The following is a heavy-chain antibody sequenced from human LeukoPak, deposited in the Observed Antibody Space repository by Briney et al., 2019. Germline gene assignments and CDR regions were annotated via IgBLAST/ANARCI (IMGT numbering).Heavy chain of an antibody. CDR1: GFTFSSYG. J-gene: IGHJ3*02. CDR2: ISYHGSDK. V-gene: IGHV3-30*03. Sequence: PGRSLRLSCAASGFTFSSYGMHWVRQAPGKGLEWVAVISYHGSDKYYADSVKGRFTISRDNSKNTLDLQMNGLRVEDTAVYYCARDVNYDFWSGYVRGAFDIWGQGTMVTVSS. CDR3: ARDVNYDFWSGYVRGAFDI. D-gene: IGHD3-3*01.